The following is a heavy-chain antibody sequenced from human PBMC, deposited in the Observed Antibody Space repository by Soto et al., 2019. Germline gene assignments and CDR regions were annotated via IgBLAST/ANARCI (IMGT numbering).Heavy chain of an antibody. CDR1: AYTFTSYG. CDR2: ISAYNGNT. V-gene: IGHV1-18*01. D-gene: IGHD3-22*01. Sequence: GASVKVSCKASAYTFTSYGISWVRQALGQGLEWMGWISAYNGNTNYAQKLQGRVTMTTDTSTSTAYMELRSLRSDDTAVYYCARDPSIVVVTSFDLWGRGTLVTVSS. CDR3: ARDPSIVVVTSFDL. J-gene: IGHJ2*01.